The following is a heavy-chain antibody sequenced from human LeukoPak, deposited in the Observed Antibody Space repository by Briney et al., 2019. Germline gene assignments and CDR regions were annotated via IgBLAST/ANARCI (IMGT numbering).Heavy chain of an antibody. Sequence: GGSLRLSCAASGFTFSSYGMHWVRQAPGKGLEWVAVIWYDGSNKYYADSVKGRFTISRDNAKNSLYLQMNSLRAEDTAVYYCARRERGSTVTTLFYYFDYWGQGTLVTVSS. J-gene: IGHJ4*02. CDR1: GFTFSSYG. CDR2: IWYDGSNK. CDR3: ARRERGSTVTTLFYYFDY. V-gene: IGHV3-33*01. D-gene: IGHD4-11*01.